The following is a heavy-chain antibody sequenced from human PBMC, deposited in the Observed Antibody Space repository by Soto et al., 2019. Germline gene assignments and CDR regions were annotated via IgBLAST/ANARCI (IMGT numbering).Heavy chain of an antibody. Sequence: PSETLSLTCTVSGGSIGSYYWSWIRQPPGKGLEWIGYIYYSGSTNYNPSLKSRVTISVDTSKNQFSLKLSSVTAADTAVYYCARDTGGGYSYGPSYFDYWGQGTLVTVSS. D-gene: IGHD5-18*01. V-gene: IGHV4-59*01. CDR3: ARDTGGGYSYGPSYFDY. CDR1: GGSIGSYY. J-gene: IGHJ4*02. CDR2: IYYSGST.